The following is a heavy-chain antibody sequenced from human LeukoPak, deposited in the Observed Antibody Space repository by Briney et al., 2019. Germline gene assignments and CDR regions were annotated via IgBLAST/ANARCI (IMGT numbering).Heavy chain of an antibody. D-gene: IGHD1-26*01. CDR2: ISGSGGST. CDR1: GFTFSSYG. Sequence: PGGSLRLSCAASGFTFSSYGMSWVRQAPGKGLEWVSAISGSGGSTYYADSVKGRFTISRDNSKNTLYLQMNSLRAEDTAVYYCAKVGPSGSYPGASNYWGQGTLVTVSS. V-gene: IGHV3-23*01. CDR3: AKVGPSGSYPGASNY. J-gene: IGHJ4*02.